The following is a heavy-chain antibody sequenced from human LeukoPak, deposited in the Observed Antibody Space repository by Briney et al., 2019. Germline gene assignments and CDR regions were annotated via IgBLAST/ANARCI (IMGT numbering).Heavy chain of an antibody. D-gene: IGHD3-3*01. CDR1: GGSISSYY. CDR3: ARGAISHYYYGMDV. CDR2: IYYSGST. Sequence: PSETLSLTCTVSGGSISSYYWSWIRQPPGKGLEWIGYIYYSGSTNYNPSLKSRVTISVDTFKNQFSLKLSSVTAADTAVYYCARGAISHYYYGMDVWGQGTTVTVSS. V-gene: IGHV4-59*01. J-gene: IGHJ6*02.